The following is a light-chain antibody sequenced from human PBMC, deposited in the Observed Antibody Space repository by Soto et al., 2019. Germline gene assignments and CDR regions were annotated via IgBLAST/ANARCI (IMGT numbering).Light chain of an antibody. J-gene: IGLJ3*02. CDR1: SGHSSYI. V-gene: IGLV4-60*02. Sequence: QLVLTQSSSASASLGSSVKLTCTLSSGHSSYIIAWHQQQPGKAPRYLMKLEGSGSYNKGSGVPDRFSGSSSGADRYLTIXXXXXXXXXDYXCETWDSNTHTVFGGGTKL. CDR3: ETWDSNTHTV. CDR2: LEGSGSY.